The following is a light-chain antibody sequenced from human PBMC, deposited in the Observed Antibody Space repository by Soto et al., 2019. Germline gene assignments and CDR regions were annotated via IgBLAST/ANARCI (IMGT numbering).Light chain of an antibody. V-gene: IGKV3-20*01. Sequence: EIVLTQSPGTLSLSPGERATLSCRASQSVSSSYLAWYQQKPGQAPRLLIYGASSSATGIPDRFSGSGSGTDFTLTISRLEPEDFAVYYCQQYGSSPGTFGPGTQVDIK. CDR2: GAS. CDR3: QQYGSSPGT. J-gene: IGKJ3*01. CDR1: QSVSSSY.